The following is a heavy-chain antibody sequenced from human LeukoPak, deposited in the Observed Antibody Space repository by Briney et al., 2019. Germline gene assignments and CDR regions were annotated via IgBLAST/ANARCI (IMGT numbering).Heavy chain of an antibody. CDR1: GFTFSSYA. D-gene: IGHD3-22*01. CDR3: ARGENSYYDRSGSA. V-gene: IGHV3-30*04. Sequence: GGSLRLSCAASGFTFSSYAMHWVRQAPGKGLEWVAVISYDGSNKYYADSVKGRFTISRDNSKNTLYLQMNSLRAEDTAVYYCARGENSYYDRSGSAWGQGTLVTVSS. CDR2: ISYDGSNK. J-gene: IGHJ5*02.